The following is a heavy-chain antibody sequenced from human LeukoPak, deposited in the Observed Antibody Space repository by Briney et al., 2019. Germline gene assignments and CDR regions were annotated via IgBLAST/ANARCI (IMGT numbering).Heavy chain of an antibody. Sequence: GGSLRLSCAASGFTFSSYSMNWVRQAPGNGLEWVSSISSSSSYIYYADSVKGRFTISRDNAKNSLYLQMNSLRAEDTAVYYCARGYYDFWSGYYLVDAFDIWGQGTMVTVSS. V-gene: IGHV3-21*01. D-gene: IGHD3-3*01. CDR1: GFTFSSYS. J-gene: IGHJ3*02. CDR3: ARGYYDFWSGYYLVDAFDI. CDR2: ISSSSSYI.